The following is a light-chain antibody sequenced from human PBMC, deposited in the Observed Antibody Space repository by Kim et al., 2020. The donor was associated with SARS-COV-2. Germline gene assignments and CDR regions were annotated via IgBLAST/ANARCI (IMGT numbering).Light chain of an antibody. CDR2: SND. CDR1: GSNIGSGYV. CDR3: QSYDSNLRGAV. Sequence: QSVIISGYETGSNIGSGYVVHWYHQLPGAAPKVVIYSNDKRPSGVPDRFSVTQSGPSASLAITGLQPDDEGYYSCQSYDSNLRGAVFGGGTQLTVL. J-gene: IGLJ3*02. V-gene: IGLV1-40*01.